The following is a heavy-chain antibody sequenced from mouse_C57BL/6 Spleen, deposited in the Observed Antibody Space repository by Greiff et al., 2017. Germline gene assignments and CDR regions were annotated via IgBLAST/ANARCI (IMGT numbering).Heavy chain of an antibody. V-gene: IGHV1-52*01. CDR3: AKGLYYYGSSLWYFDV. CDR1: GYTFTSYW. CDR2: IDPPDSET. Sequence: QVQLQQPGAELVRPGSSVKLSCKASGYTFTSYWMHWVKQRPIQGLEWIGNIDPPDSETHYNQKFKDKATLTVDKSSSTAYMQLSSLTSEDSAVYYCAKGLYYYGSSLWYFDVWGTGTTVTVSS. J-gene: IGHJ1*03. D-gene: IGHD1-1*01.